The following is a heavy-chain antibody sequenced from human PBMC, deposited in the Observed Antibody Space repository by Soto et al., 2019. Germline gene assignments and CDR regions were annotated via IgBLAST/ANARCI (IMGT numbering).Heavy chain of an antibody. CDR3: ARDSGGYSYGYFSLRFDY. J-gene: IGHJ4*02. D-gene: IGHD5-18*01. V-gene: IGHV1-69*13. CDR2: IIPIFGTA. Sequence: SVKVSCKASGGTFSSYAISWVRQAPGQGLEWMGGIIPIFGTANYAQKLQGRVTITADESTSTAYMELSSLRSEDTAVYYCARDSGGYSYGYFSLRFDYWGQGTLVTVSS. CDR1: GGTFSSYA.